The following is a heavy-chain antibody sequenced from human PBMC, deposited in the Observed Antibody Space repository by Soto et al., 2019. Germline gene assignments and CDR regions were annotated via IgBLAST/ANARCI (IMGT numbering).Heavy chain of an antibody. Sequence: GQGLEWMGVINPSGGSTSYAQKFQGRVTMTREKSKSRVYMELRSLRSEDTAVYYCARDSTHAHNNYYESRAPTSMQLWGQGTLVTVSS. CDR3: ARDSTHAHNNYYESRAPTSMQL. D-gene: IGHD3-16*01. CDR2: INPSGGST. J-gene: IGHJ4*03. V-gene: IGHV1-46*01.